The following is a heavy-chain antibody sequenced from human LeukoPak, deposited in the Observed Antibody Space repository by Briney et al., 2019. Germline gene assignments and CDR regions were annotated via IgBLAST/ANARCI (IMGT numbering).Heavy chain of an antibody. Sequence: GASVKVSCKASGYTFTSYGISWVRQAPGQGLEWMGWISAYNGNTNYAQKLQGRVTMTTDTSTSTAYMELRSLRSDDTAVYYCARDREMATTSYYYYGMDVWGQGTTVTVSS. V-gene: IGHV1-18*01. D-gene: IGHD5-24*01. CDR1: GYTFTSYG. CDR3: ARDREMATTSYYYYGMDV. J-gene: IGHJ6*02. CDR2: ISAYNGNT.